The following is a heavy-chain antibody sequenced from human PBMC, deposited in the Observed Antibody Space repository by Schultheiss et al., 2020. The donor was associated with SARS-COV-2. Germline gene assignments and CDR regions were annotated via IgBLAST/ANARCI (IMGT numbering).Heavy chain of an antibody. Sequence: SETLSLTCTVSGGSISSGDYYWSWIRQPPGKGLEWIGYIYYSGSTYYNPSLKSRVTISVDTSKNQFSLKLSSVTATDTATYYCARHHYQLFYFDGRWGQGTLVTVSS. J-gene: IGHJ4*02. CDR2: IYYSGST. V-gene: IGHV4-30-4*01. CDR1: GGSISSGDYY. D-gene: IGHD2-2*01. CDR3: ARHHYQLFYFDGR.